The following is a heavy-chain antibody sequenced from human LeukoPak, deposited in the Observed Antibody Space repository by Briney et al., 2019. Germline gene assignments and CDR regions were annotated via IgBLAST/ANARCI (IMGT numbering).Heavy chain of an antibody. CDR2: INHSGST. J-gene: IGHJ4*02. V-gene: IGHV4-34*01. Sequence: SETLSLTCAVYGRSFSGYYWSWIRQPPGKGLEWIGEINHSGSTNYNPSLKSRVTISVDTSKNQFSLKLSSVTAADTAVYYCASGAYYYDQFDYWGQGTLVTVSS. D-gene: IGHD3-22*01. CDR1: GRSFSGYY. CDR3: ASGAYYYDQFDY.